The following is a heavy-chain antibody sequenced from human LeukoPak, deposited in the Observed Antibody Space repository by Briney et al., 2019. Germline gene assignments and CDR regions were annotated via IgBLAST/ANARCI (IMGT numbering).Heavy chain of an antibody. CDR2: ISGSGGST. Sequence: GGSLRLSCAASGFTFSSYAMSWVRQAPGKGLEWVSAISGSGGSTYYADSVKGRFTISRDNSKNTLYLQMNSLRAVDTAVYYCAKALAVAGPYYGMDVWGQGTTVTVSS. CDR3: AKALAVAGPYYGMDV. J-gene: IGHJ6*02. D-gene: IGHD6-19*01. V-gene: IGHV3-23*01. CDR1: GFTFSSYA.